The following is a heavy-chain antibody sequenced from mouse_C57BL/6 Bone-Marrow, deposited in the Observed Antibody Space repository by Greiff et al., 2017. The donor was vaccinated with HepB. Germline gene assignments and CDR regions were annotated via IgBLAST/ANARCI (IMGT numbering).Heavy chain of an antibody. J-gene: IGHJ1*03. Sequence: EVHLVESGGGLVKPGGSLKLSCAASGFTFSDYGMHWVRQAPEKGLEWVAYISSGSSTIYYADTVKGRFTISRDNAKNTLFLQMTSLRSEDTAMYYCARIPPEYFDVWGTGTTVTVSS. CDR3: ARIPPEYFDV. V-gene: IGHV5-17*01. CDR1: GFTFSDYG. CDR2: ISSGSSTI.